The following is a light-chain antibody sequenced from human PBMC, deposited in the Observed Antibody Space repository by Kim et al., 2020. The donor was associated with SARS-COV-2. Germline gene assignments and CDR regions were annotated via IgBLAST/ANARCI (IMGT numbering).Light chain of an antibody. V-gene: IGLV3-1*01. CDR1: KWGDKY. CDR3: QAWDSSTYVV. J-gene: IGLJ2*01. Sequence: VSPGQTASITCSGDKWGDKYACWYQQKPGQYPVLVIYQDSKRPSGIPERFSGSNSGNTATLTISGTQAMDEADYYCQAWDSSTYVVFGGGTQLTVL. CDR2: QDS.